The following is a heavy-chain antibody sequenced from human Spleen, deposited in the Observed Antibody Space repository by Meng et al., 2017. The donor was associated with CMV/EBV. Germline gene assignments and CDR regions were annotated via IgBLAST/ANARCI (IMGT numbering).Heavy chain of an antibody. CDR3: ARDLVPAASERDY. V-gene: IGHV1-18*01. J-gene: IGHJ4*02. Sequence: MASGYTFTTDGISWMRQAPGQGLEWRGWIRAYNGNTNDAQKLQGRVTMTTDTSTSTAYMELRSLRSDDTAVYYCARDLVPAASERDYWGQGTLVTVSS. D-gene: IGHD2-2*01. CDR2: IRAYNGNT. CDR1: GYTFTTDG.